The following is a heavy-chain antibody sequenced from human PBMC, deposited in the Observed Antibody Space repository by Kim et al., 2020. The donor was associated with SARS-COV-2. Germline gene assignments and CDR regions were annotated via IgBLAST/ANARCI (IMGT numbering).Heavy chain of an antibody. CDR1: GYTFTGYY. D-gene: IGHD3-10*01. J-gene: IGHJ6*02. CDR2: INPNSGGT. Sequence: ASVKVSCKASGYTFTGYYMHWVRQAPGQGLEWMGRINPNSGGTNYAQKFQGRVTMTRDTSISTAYMELSRLRSDDTAVYYCARGTMVRGPPGFYGMDVWGQGTTVTVSS. CDR3: ARGTMVRGPPGFYGMDV. V-gene: IGHV1-2*06.